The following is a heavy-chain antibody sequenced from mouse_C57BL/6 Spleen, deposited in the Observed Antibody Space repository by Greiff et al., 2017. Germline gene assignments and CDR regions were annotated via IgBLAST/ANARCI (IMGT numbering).Heavy chain of an antibody. J-gene: IGHJ2*01. CDR3: ARRGNDDYDGLFDY. CDR1: GYTFTSYT. D-gene: IGHD2-4*01. V-gene: IGHV1-4*01. CDR2: INPSSGYT. Sequence: VHLVESGAELARPGASVKMSCKASGYTFTSYTMHWVKQRPGQGLEWIGYINPSSGYTKYNQKFKDKATLTADKSSSTAYMQLSSLTSEDSAVYYCARRGNDDYDGLFDYWGQGTTLTVSS.